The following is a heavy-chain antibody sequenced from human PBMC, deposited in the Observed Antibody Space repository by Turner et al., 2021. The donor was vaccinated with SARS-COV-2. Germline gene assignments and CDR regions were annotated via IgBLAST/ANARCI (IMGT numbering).Heavy chain of an antibody. CDR3: ARGTYYDFWSGYYGVYFDY. CDR1: GVTFSSYS. CDR2: ISSSSSYI. D-gene: IGHD3-3*01. J-gene: IGHJ4*02. V-gene: IGHV3-21*01. Sequence: EVQLVASGGGLLKPGGSLRLSCAASGVTFSSYSMNWVRQAPGKGLEWVQSISSSSSYIYYADSVKGRFTISRDNAKNSLYLQMNSLRAEDTAVYYCARGTYYDFWSGYYGVYFDYWGQGTLVTVSS.